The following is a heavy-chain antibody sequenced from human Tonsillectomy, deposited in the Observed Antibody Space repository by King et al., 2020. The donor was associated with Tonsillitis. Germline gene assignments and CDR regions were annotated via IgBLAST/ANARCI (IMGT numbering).Heavy chain of an antibody. CDR2: ISGSGGST. Sequence: EVQLVESGGGLVQPGGSLRLSCAASGFTFSSYAMSWVRQAPGKGLEWVSAISGSGGSTYYADSVKGRFTISRDNSKNTLYLQMNSLRAEDTAVYYCAKYDAGFDILTGYYPFDYWGQGTLVTVSS. V-gene: IGHV3-23*04. D-gene: IGHD3-9*01. J-gene: IGHJ4*02. CDR1: GFTFSSYA. CDR3: AKYDAGFDILTGYYPFDY.